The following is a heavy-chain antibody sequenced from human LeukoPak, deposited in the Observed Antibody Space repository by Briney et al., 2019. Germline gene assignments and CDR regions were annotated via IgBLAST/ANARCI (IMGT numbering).Heavy chain of an antibody. J-gene: IGHJ6*03. CDR3: AREQPDSSGSKVYYYYYMDV. V-gene: IGHV4-61*02. CDR2: IYTSGST. Sequence: SQTLSLTCTVSGGSISSGGYYWSWIRQPAGKGLEWIGRIYTSGSTNYNPSLKSRVTISVDTSKNQFSLKPSSVTAADTAVYYCAREQPDSSGSKVYYYYYMDVWGKGTTVTVSS. CDR1: GGSISSGGYY. D-gene: IGHD3-22*01.